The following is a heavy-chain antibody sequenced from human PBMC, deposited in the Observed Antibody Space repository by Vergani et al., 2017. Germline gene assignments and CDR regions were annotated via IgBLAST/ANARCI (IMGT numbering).Heavy chain of an antibody. CDR2: IRNKANDYTT. V-gene: IGHV3-72*01. CDR3: VRVKGSNWNEHLYDS. Sequence: EVQVVESGGGLVQPGGSLRLSCAASGFIFSDHYMDWVRQAPGKGLEWVGRIRNKANDYTTQYAASVKGRFTISRDDSKSYLYLQMNSLQTEDTALYYCVRVKGSNWNEHLYDSWRQGTLVTVSS. D-gene: IGHD1-1*01. CDR1: GFIFSDHY. J-gene: IGHJ4*02.